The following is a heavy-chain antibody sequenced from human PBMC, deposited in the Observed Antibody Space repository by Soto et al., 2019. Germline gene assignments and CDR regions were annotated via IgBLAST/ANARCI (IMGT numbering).Heavy chain of an antibody. Sequence: QIQLVQSGGDVKTPGASVKVSSTTSRYTFTSHGIAWVRQAPGQGLEWMGWISTFNGKTDYAQKFQGRVTMTADTITSTVHMELRSLRSDDTAVYYCARLLTEGATFREDAFDLWGQGTKVTVSS. CDR3: ARLLTEGATFREDAFDL. J-gene: IGHJ3*01. CDR2: ISTFNGKT. D-gene: IGHD3-9*01. V-gene: IGHV1-18*01. CDR1: RYTFTSHG.